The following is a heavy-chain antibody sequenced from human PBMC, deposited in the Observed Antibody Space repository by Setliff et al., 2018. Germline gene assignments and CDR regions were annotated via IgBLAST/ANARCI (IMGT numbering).Heavy chain of an antibody. J-gene: IGHJ4*02. CDR3: ARLSYRWSQYYYFDY. V-gene: IGHV1-69*10. CDR1: GGTFSSYA. CDR2: IIPILGIA. Sequence: SVKVSCKASGGTFSSYAISWVRQAPGQGLEWMGGIIPILGIANYAQKFQGRVTITADESTSTAYMELSSLRSEDTAVYYCARLSYRWSQYYYFDYWGQGTLVTVSS. D-gene: IGHD2-15*01.